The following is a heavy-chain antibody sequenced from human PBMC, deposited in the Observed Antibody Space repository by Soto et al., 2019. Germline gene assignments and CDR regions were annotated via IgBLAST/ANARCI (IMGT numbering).Heavy chain of an antibody. V-gene: IGHV3-64D*08. D-gene: IGHD6-13*01. CDR1: GFTFSSYA. CDR3: VKVLALGYFGY. J-gene: IGHJ4*02. CDR2: ISSNGVST. Sequence: GGSLRLSCSASGFTFSSYAMHWVRQAPGKGLEYVSAISSNGVSTYYADSVKGRFTISRDNSKNTLYLQMSSLRAEDTAVYYCVKVLALGYFGYWGQGTLVTVSS.